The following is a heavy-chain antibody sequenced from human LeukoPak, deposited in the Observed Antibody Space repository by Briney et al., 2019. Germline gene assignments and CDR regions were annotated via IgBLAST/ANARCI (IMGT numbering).Heavy chain of an antibody. CDR3: AGTGLFFDY. D-gene: IGHD7-27*01. CDR2: IYYSGGT. V-gene: IGHV4-59*01. CDR1: GGSISSYY. J-gene: IGHJ4*02. Sequence: SETLSLTCRVSGGSISSYYWSWIRQPPGKGLEWIGYIYYSGGTTYNPSLKSRVSISLDTSKKHFSLKLSSVTAADTAVYYCAGTGLFFDYWGQGTLVTVSS.